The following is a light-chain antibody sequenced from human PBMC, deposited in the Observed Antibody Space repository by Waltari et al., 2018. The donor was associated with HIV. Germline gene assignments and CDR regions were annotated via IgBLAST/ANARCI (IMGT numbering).Light chain of an antibody. J-gene: IGKJ5*01. Sequence: DIVVTQSPDSLPVSLGARATIKCKASRSVLYESNKKNYLGWYQQRPGQSPRLLIYWASIRASGVPERFSGSGSGTDFVLTIDSLRAEDVAVYFCQQYYTDSMSFGQGTRLE. V-gene: IGKV4-1*01. CDR3: QQYYTDSMS. CDR1: RSVLYESNKKNY. CDR2: WAS.